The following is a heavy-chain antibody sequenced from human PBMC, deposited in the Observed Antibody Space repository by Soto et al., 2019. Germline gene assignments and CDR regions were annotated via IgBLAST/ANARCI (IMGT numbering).Heavy chain of an antibody. V-gene: IGHV3-21*01. CDR2: ITRNSYI. Sequence: GGSLRLSCAASRFTCSSYSMHWVRQAPGKGLEWVSAITRNSYIYYADSVKGRFTISRDNAQNSVSLKMYSLRAEDTAVYYCAREETAWPLACGLDVWGQVTTVTVSS. J-gene: IGHJ6*02. CDR1: RFTCSSYS. CDR3: AREETAWPLACGLDV.